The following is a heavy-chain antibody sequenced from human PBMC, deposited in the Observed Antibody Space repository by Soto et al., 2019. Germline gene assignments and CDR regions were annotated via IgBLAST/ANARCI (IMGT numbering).Heavy chain of an antibody. D-gene: IGHD3-9*01. J-gene: IGHJ6*03. Sequence: ASVKVSCKASGYTFTSYGISWVRQAPGQGLEWIGWISAYNGNTNYAQKLQGRVTMTTDTSTSTAYMELRSLRSDDTAVYYCARAAYYDILTGYYSTDYYMDVWGKGTTVTVSS. CDR3: ARAAYYDILTGYYSTDYYMDV. V-gene: IGHV1-18*01. CDR1: GYTFTSYG. CDR2: ISAYNGNT.